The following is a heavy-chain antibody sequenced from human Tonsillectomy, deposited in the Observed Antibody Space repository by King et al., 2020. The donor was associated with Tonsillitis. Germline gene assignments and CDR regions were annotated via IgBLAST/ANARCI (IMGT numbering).Heavy chain of an antibody. J-gene: IGHJ6*02. D-gene: IGHD6-25*01. CDR1: GFTFSSYS. V-gene: IGHV3-48*04. CDR3: ARRSSGKDYYGMDV. Sequence: QLVQSGGGLVQPGGSLRLSCAASGFTFSSYSMNWVRQAPGKGLEWVSYISSSSSSIYYADSVKGRFTISRDNAKNSLYLQMNSLRAEDTAVYYCARRSSGKDYYGMDVWGQGTTVTVSS. CDR2: ISSSSSSI.